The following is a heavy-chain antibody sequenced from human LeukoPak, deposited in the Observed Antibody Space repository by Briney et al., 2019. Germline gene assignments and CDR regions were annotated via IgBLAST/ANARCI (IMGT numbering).Heavy chain of an antibody. V-gene: IGHV4-38-2*02. D-gene: IGHD2-2*01. Sequence: SETLSLTCTVSGYSISSGYYWVWIRQTPGKGLEWIGSIYRSGSTNYNPSLKSRVTISVDTSKNQFSLKVNSVTAADTALYYCARGDCSSTICYSPMDVWGKGTTVTVSS. J-gene: IGHJ6*03. CDR1: GYSISSGYY. CDR2: IYRSGST. CDR3: ARGDCSSTICYSPMDV.